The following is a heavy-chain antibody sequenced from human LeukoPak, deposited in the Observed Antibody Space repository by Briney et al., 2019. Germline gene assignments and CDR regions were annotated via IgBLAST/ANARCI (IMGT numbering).Heavy chain of an antibody. Sequence: SETLSLTCTVSGGSISSHYWSWIRQPPGKGLEWIGYIYYSGSTNYNPSLKSRVTISVDTSKNQFSLKLSSVTAADTAVYYCARVRYYYDSSGYSPHNWFDPWGQGTLVTVSS. CDR1: GGSISSHY. V-gene: IGHV4-59*11. J-gene: IGHJ5*02. CDR2: IYYSGST. CDR3: ARVRYYYDSSGYSPHNWFDP. D-gene: IGHD3-22*01.